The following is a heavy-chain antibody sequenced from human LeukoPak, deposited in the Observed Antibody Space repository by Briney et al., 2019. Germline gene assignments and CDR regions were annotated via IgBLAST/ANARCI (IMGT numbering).Heavy chain of an antibody. CDR1: GGSFSGYY. V-gene: IGHV4-34*01. J-gene: IGHJ4*02. Sequence: SETLSLTCAVYGGSFSGYYWSWIRQPPGKGLEWIREINHSGSTNYNPSLKSRVTISVDTSKNQFSLKLSSVTAADTAVYYCAKGRSYGLRGVVAGLDYWGQGTLVTVSS. CDR2: INHSGST. D-gene: IGHD5-18*01. CDR3: AKGRSYGLRGVVAGLDY.